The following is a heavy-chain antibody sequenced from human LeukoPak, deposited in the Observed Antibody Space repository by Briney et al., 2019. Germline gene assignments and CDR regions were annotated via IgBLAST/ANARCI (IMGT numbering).Heavy chain of an antibody. J-gene: IGHJ3*02. CDR1: GYTFTGYY. CDR3: AREARGYGWDDAFDI. V-gene: IGHV1-2*02. CDR2: INPNSGGT. D-gene: IGHD5-18*01. Sequence: ASVKVSCKASGYTFTGYYMHWVRQAPGQGLEWMGWINPNSGGTNYAQKFQGRVTMTRDTSISTAYMELSRLRSDDTAVYYCAREARGYGWDDAFDIWGQGTMVTVSS.